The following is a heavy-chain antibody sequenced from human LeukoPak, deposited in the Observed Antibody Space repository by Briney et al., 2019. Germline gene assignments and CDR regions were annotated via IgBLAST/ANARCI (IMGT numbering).Heavy chain of an antibody. J-gene: IGHJ4*02. V-gene: IGHV4-59*01. D-gene: IGHD4-23*01. CDR1: GGSISSYY. Sequence: SETLSLTCTVSGGSISSYYWSWIRQPPGKGLEWIGYIYYSGSTNYNPSPKSRVTISVDTSKNQFSLKLSSVTAADTAVYYCARGDHYGGNSNYFDYWGQGTLVTVSS. CDR3: ARGDHYGGNSNYFDY. CDR2: IYYSGST.